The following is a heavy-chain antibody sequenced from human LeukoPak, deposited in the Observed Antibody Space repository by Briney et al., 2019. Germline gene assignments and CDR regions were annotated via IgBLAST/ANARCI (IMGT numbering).Heavy chain of an antibody. CDR3: ARDLDY. CDR1: GFTFSRYG. V-gene: IGHV3-30*03. CDR2: ISYDGSNK. Sequence: GGSLRLSCAASGFTFSRYGIHWVRQAPGKGLEWVAVISYDGSNKYYADSVKGRFTISRDNSKNTLYLQMNSLRAEDTAVYYCARDLDYWGQGTLVTVSS. J-gene: IGHJ4*02.